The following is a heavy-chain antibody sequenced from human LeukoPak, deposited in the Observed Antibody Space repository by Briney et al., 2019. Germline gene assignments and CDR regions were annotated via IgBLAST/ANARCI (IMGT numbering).Heavy chain of an antibody. J-gene: IGHJ6*03. D-gene: IGHD2-2*01. CDR2: ISSSSSTI. V-gene: IGHV3-48*01. CDR3: ASVVPAANYYYYYMDV. Sequence: GGSLRLSCAASGFTFSSYSMNWVRQAPGKGLEWVSYISSSSSTIYYADSVKGRFTISRDNAKNSLYLQMNSLRAEDTAVYYCASVVPAANYYYYYMDVWGKGTTVTASS. CDR1: GFTFSSYS.